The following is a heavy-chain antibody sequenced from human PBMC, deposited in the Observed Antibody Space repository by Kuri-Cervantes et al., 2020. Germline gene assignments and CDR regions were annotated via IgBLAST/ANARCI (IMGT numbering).Heavy chain of an antibody. CDR1: GGSISSSSYY. D-gene: IGHD2-2*01. CDR2: IYYSGST. V-gene: IGHV4-39*01. J-gene: IGHJ5*02. CDR3: ASGYQLLSRGWFDP. Sequence: SETLSLTCTVSGGSISSSSYYWGWIRQPPGKGLEWIGSIYYSGSTYYNPSLKSRVTISVDTSKNQFSLKLSSVTAADTAVYYCASGYQLLSRGWFDPWGQGTLVTVSS.